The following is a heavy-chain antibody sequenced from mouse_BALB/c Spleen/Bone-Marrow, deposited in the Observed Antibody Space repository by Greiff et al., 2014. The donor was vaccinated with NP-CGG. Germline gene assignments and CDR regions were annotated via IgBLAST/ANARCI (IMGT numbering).Heavy chain of an antibody. J-gene: IGHJ4*01. CDR1: GYTFTDCA. V-gene: IGHV1S137*01. CDR2: ISTYYGDA. CDR3: ASGNYYYAMDY. D-gene: IGHD2-1*01. Sequence: VQLVESGAELVRPGVSVKISCKGSGYTFTDCAMHWVKQSHAKSPEWIGVISTYYGDASYNQKFKGKATMTVDKSSSTAYMELARLTSEDSAIYYCASGNYYYAMDYWGQGTSVTVSS.